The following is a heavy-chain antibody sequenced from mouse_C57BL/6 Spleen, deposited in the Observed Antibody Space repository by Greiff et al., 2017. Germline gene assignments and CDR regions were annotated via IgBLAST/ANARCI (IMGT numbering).Heavy chain of an antibody. Sequence: EVKLMESGGGLVQPGGSLKLSCAASGFTFSDYGMAWVRQAPRKGPEWVAFSSNLAYSIYYADTVTGRFTISRENAKNTLYLEMSSLRSEDTAMYYCARRGYDGYFDVWGTGTTVTVSS. CDR3: ARRGYDGYFDV. J-gene: IGHJ1*03. CDR1: GFTFSDYG. D-gene: IGHD2-2*01. CDR2: SSNLAYSI. V-gene: IGHV5-15*04.